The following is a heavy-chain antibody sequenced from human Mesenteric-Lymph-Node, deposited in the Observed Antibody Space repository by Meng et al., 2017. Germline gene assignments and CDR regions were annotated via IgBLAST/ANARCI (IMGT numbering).Heavy chain of an antibody. V-gene: IGHV1-8*03. J-gene: IGHJ3*02. CDR3: ARRSSIQLDRVRAFVI. CDR2: MNPNSGNT. CDR1: GYTFTTYD. Sequence: ASVKVSCKASGYTFTTYDINWVRQATGQGLEWMGWMNPNSGNTGYEQKFQGRVTITRNTSISTAYMELSSLRSEDTAVYYCARRSSIQLDRVRAFVIWGQGTMVTVSS. D-gene: IGHD1-1*01.